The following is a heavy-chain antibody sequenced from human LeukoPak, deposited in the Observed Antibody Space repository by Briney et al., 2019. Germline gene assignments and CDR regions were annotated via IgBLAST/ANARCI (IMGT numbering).Heavy chain of an antibody. V-gene: IGHV3-21*01. CDR1: GFTFSIYS. CDR2: ISSSSSHI. Sequence: GGSLRLSCAVSGFTFSIYSMNWVRQAPGKGLEWVSSISSSSSHIYYADSVKGRFTISRDDAKNSLYLQINSLRVEDTAVYYCARDAYGDYYFDYWGQGTLVTVSP. D-gene: IGHD4-17*01. J-gene: IGHJ4*02. CDR3: ARDAYGDYYFDY.